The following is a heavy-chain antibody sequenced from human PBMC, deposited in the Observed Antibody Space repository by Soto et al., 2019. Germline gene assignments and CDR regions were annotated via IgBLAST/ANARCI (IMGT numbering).Heavy chain of an antibody. CDR2: INHSGST. CDR3: ARLIGGGAYLMGNYYYYYYRDV. Sequence: SETLSLTCAVYGGSFSGYYWSWIRQPPGKGLEWIGEINHSGSTNYNPSLKSRVTISVDTSKNQFSLKLSSVTAADTAVYYCARLIGGGAYLMGNYYYYYYRDVWGKGTTVTVSS. D-gene: IGHD3-3*01. V-gene: IGHV4-34*01. CDR1: GGSFSGYY. J-gene: IGHJ6*03.